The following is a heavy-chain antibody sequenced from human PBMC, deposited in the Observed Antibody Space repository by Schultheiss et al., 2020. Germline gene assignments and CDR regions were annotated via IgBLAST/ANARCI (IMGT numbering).Heavy chain of an antibody. Sequence: SETLSLTCTVSGGSIRSYYWSWIRQPPGKGLEWIGYIYHNGATNYNPSLKSRVTISADTSKNQFSLKLSSVTAADTAVYFCVRDRGYTYVDYWGQGTLVTVSS. CDR3: VRDRGYTYVDY. CDR2: IYHNGAT. D-gene: IGHD6-13*01. J-gene: IGHJ4*02. V-gene: IGHV4-59*01. CDR1: GGSIRSYY.